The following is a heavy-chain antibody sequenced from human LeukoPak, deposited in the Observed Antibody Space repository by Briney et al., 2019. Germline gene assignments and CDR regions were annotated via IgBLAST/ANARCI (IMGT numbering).Heavy chain of an antibody. CDR2: ISYDGSNK. Sequence: GRSLRLSCAASGFTFSNYGMHWVRQAPGKGLEWVAVISYDGSNKYYADSVKGRFTISRDNSKNTLYLQMNSLRAEDTAVYYCAREDYYGSGSLVAFDYWGQGTLVTVSS. CDR3: AREDYYGSGSLVAFDY. CDR1: GFTFSNYG. V-gene: IGHV3-30*03. J-gene: IGHJ4*02. D-gene: IGHD3-10*01.